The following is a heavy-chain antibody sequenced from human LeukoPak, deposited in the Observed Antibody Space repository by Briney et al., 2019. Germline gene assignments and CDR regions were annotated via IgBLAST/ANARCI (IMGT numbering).Heavy chain of an antibody. D-gene: IGHD4-17*01. V-gene: IGHV3-9*01. J-gene: IGHJ6*02. CDR1: GFTFDDYA. Sequence: PGGSLRLSCAASGFTFDDYAMHWVRQAPGKGLEWVSGISWNSGSIGYADSVKGRFTISRDNAKNSLYLQMNSLRAEDTALYYCAKDMGLEDGDYVLFSTQHGYGMDVWGQGTTVTVSS. CDR3: AKDMGLEDGDYVLFSTQHGYGMDV. CDR2: ISWNSGSI.